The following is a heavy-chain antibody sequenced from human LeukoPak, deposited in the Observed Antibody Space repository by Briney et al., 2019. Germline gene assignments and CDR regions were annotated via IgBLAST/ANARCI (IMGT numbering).Heavy chain of an antibody. CDR1: GYIFINYA. CDR3: ARDQSGDIRVDFDY. CDR2: INGGNGYT. V-gene: IGHV1-3*01. Sequence: ASVTVSCKASGYIFINYAIHWVRQAPGQRLEWMGWINGGNGYTKYSQNFQGRVTITRDTSASTAYMELSSLRSEDTAVYYCARDQSGDIRVDFDYWGQGTLVTVSS. J-gene: IGHJ4*02. D-gene: IGHD5-12*01.